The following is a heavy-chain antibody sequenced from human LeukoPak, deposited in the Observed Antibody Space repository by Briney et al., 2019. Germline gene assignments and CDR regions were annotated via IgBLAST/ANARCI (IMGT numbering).Heavy chain of an antibody. CDR3: ARGGWLQSAAFDY. CDR2: IYYSGST. Sequence: KPSETLSLTCTVSGGSISSHYWGWIRQPPGKGLEWIGYIYYSGSTNYNPSLKSRVTISVDTSKNQFSLKLSSVTAADTAVYYCARGGWLQSAAFDYWGQGTLVTVSS. J-gene: IGHJ4*02. V-gene: IGHV4-59*11. D-gene: IGHD5-24*01. CDR1: GGSISSHY.